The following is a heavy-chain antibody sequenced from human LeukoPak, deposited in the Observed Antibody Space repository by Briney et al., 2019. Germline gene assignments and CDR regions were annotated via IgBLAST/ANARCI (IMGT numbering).Heavy chain of an antibody. D-gene: IGHD2-15*01. V-gene: IGHV3-7*03. CDR3: AKYCSGGSCFLDY. CDR1: GFTFSSYW. J-gene: IGHJ4*02. CDR2: IKQDGSEK. Sequence: GGSLRLSCAASGFTFSSYWMSWVRQAPGKGLEWVANIKQDGSEKYYVDSVKGRFTISRDNAKNSLYLQMNSLGAEDTAVYYCAKYCSGGSCFLDYWGQGTLVTVSS.